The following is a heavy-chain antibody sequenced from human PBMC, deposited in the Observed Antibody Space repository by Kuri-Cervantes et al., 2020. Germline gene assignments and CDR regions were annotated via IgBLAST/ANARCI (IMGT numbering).Heavy chain of an antibody. Sequence: GSLRLSCAVSGFTFSDHYMDWVRQAPGKGLEWVGYIYYSGGTNYNPSLKSRVTISVDTSKNRFSMRLTSVTAADTSVYYCARIVTEADAFDFWGQGTMVTVSS. CDR2: IYYSGGT. CDR3: ARIVTEADAFDF. V-gene: IGHV4-59*11. CDR1: GFTFSDHY. D-gene: IGHD2/OR15-2a*01. J-gene: IGHJ3*01.